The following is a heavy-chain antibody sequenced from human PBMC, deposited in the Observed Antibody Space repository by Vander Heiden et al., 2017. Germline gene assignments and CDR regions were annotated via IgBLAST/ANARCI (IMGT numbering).Heavy chain of an antibody. Sequence: EVQLLESGGGLVQPGRSLRLSCSASGFTFSAYALSCVRQARGKGLEWVSGISGSGGSTYYEDSVKGRFTISRDNSKNTLYWQMTSLRAEETAVYYCAKESNGYYIFDHWGQGTLVTVSS. CDR3: AKESNGYYIFDH. V-gene: IGHV3-23*01. J-gene: IGHJ4*02. D-gene: IGHD3-22*01. CDR1: GFTFSAYA. CDR2: ISGSGGST.